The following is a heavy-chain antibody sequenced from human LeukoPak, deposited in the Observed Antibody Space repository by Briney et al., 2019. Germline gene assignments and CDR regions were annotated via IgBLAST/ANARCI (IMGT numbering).Heavy chain of an antibody. CDR3: ARAPHYYESGGYGYYFDL. J-gene: IGHJ2*01. CDR2: ISSSSSTI. CDR1: GFTFSSYS. Sequence: QPGGSLRLSCAASGFTFSSYSMNWVRQAPGKGLEWVSYISSSSSTIYYADSVKGRFTISRDNAKNSLYLQMNSLRAGDTAVYYCARAPHYYESGGYGYYFDLWGRGTLVTVSS. D-gene: IGHD3-22*01. V-gene: IGHV3-48*01.